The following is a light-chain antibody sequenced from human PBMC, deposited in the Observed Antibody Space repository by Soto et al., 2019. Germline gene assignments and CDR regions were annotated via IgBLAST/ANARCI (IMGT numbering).Light chain of an antibody. CDR2: SAS. V-gene: IGKV1-39*01. CDR1: QSINSY. CDR3: QQSYSTPRT. J-gene: IGKJ1*01. Sequence: DIQMTQSPSSLSASVGDRVTITCRASQSINSYLNWYQQKPGKAPKPLIYSASNLHSGVPSRFSGTGSGTDFTLTISSLQPEDFATYYCQQSYSTPRTFGQGTKVDIK.